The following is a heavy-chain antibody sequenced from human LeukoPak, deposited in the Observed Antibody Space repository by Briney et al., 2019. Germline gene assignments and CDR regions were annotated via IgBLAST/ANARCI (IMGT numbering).Heavy chain of an antibody. CDR2: IIPILGIA. V-gene: IGHV1-69*04. J-gene: IGHJ3*02. CDR1: GGTFSSYA. D-gene: IGHD3-10*01. CDR3: ARDVTMVRGVIITAPGNDAFDI. Sequence: ASVKVSCKASGGTFSSYAMSWVRQAPGQGLEWMGRIIPILGIANYAQKLQGRVTMTTDTSTSTAYMELRSLRSDDTAVYYCARDVTMVRGVIITAPGNDAFDIWGQGTMVTVSS.